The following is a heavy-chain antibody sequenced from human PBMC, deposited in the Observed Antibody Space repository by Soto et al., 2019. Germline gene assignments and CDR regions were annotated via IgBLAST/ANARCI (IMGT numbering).Heavy chain of an antibody. CDR1: GGTFSSYA. D-gene: IGHD3-22*01. V-gene: IGHV1-69*13. CDR2: IIPIFGTA. Sequence: ASVKVSCKASGGTFSSYAISWVRQAPGQGLEWMGGIIPIFGTANYAQKFQGRVTITADESTSTAYMELSSLRSEDTAVYYCAREGPNYDSNEVWFDPWGQGTLVTVSS. CDR3: AREGPNYDSNEVWFDP. J-gene: IGHJ5*02.